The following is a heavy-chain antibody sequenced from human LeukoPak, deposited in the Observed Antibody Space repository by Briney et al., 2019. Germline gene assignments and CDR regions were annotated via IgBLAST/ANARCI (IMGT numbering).Heavy chain of an antibody. J-gene: IGHJ6*02. CDR3: ARDRSYYDFWSGYYYYYGMDV. CDR1: GFTFSSYA. CDR2: ISYDGSNK. V-gene: IGHV3-30-3*01. Sequence: GGSLRLSCAASGFTFSSYAMHWVRQAPGKGLEWVAVISYDGSNKYYADSVKGRFTISRDNSKNTLCLQMNSLRAEDTAVYYCARDRSYYDFWSGYYYYYGMDVWGQGTTVTVSS. D-gene: IGHD3-3*01.